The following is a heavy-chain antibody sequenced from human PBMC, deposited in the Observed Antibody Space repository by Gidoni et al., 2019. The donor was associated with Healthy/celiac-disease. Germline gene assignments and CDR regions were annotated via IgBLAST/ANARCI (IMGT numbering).Heavy chain of an antibody. CDR1: GGSLSSSSYY. V-gene: IGHV4-39*01. CDR2: IYYSGST. Sequence: QLQLQESGPGLVKPSETLSLTCTVAGGSLSSSSYYWGWLRQPPGKGLEWIGSIYYSGSTYYNPSLKRRVTISVDTSKNQFSLKLSSVTAADTAVYYCARTYVVVVAATIDYWGQGTLVTVSS. J-gene: IGHJ4*02. D-gene: IGHD2-15*01. CDR3: ARTYVVVVAATIDY.